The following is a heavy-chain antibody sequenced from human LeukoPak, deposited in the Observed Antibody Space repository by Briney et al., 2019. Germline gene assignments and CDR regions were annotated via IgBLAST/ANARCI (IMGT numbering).Heavy chain of an antibody. CDR3: ASHYSGSYSFDY. CDR2: IYYSGST. Sequence: SETLSLTCTVSGGSISSGDYYWSWIRQPPGKGLGWIGYIYYSGSTYYNPSLKSRVTISVDTSKNQFSLKLSSVTAADTAVYYCASHYSGSYSFDYWGQGTLVTVSS. J-gene: IGHJ4*02. V-gene: IGHV4-30-4*01. CDR1: GGSISSGDYY. D-gene: IGHD1-26*01.